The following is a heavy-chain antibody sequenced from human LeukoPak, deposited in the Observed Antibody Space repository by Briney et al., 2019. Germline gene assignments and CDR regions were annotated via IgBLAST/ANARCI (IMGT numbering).Heavy chain of an antibody. CDR1: GGPISSYY. CDR2: IYYSGST. Sequence: PSETLSLTCTVSGGPISSYYWSWIRQPPGKGLEWIGYIYYSGSTNYNPSLKSRVTISVDTSKNQFSLKLSSVTAADTAVYYCARPNYDSSGYYSSAAFDIWGQGTMVTVSS. D-gene: IGHD3-22*01. V-gene: IGHV4-59*08. J-gene: IGHJ3*02. CDR3: ARPNYDSSGYYSSAAFDI.